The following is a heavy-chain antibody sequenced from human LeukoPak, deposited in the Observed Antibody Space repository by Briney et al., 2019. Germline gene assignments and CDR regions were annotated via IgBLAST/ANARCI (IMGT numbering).Heavy chain of an antibody. V-gene: IGHV3-30*18. J-gene: IGHJ3*02. CDR1: GFTFSSYG. Sequence: GGSLRLSCAASGFTFSSYGMHWVRQAPGKGLEWVAVISYDGSNKYYADSVKGRFTISRDNSKNTLYLQMNSLRAEDTAVYYCAKPNEMLAVALYAFDIWGQGTLVTVSS. D-gene: IGHD6-19*01. CDR3: AKPNEMLAVALYAFDI. CDR2: ISYDGSNK.